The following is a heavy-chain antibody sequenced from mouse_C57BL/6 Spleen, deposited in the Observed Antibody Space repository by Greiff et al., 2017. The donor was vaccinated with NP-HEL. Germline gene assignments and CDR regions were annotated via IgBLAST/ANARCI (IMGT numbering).Heavy chain of an antibody. CDR1: GFTFSDYG. V-gene: IGHV5-17*01. CDR2: ISSGSSTI. J-gene: IGHJ3*01. D-gene: IGHD1-1*01. Sequence: DVHLVESGGGLVKPGGSLKLSCAASGFTFSDYGMHWVRQAPEKGLEWVAYISSGSSTIYYADTVKGRFTISRDNAKNTLFLQMTSLRSEDTAMYYCARSRGYYGSSSFAYWGQGTLVTVSA. CDR3: ARSRGYYGSSSFAY.